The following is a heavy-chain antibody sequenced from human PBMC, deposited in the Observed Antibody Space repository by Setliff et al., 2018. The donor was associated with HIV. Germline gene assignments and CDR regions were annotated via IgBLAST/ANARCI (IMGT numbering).Heavy chain of an antibody. CDR2: LYSGGST. D-gene: IGHD3-22*01. Sequence: PGGSLRLSCAASGFTVSSNYMSWVRQAPGKGLEWVSVLYSGGSTYYADSVKGRFTISRDNSKNTLYLQMNSLRADDTAVYYCARDRVYYDSSGSYGSYWYFDLWGRGTQVTVSS. CDR3: ARDRVYYDSSGSYGSYWYFDL. J-gene: IGHJ2*01. CDR1: GFTVSSNY. V-gene: IGHV3-66*02.